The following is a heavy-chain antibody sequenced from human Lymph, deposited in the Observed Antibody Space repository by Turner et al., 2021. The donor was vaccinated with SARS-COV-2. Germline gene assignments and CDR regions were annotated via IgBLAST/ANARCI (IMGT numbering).Heavy chain of an antibody. CDR1: GFTFSSYA. Sequence: EVQLLESGGGLVQPGGSLRLSCAASGFTFSSYAMSWVRQAPGKGLEWDSTISGSGVTTYYADAVKGRFTISRDNSKNTLYLQMNSLRAEDTAVYYCAKDPNWYVLSAVDYWGQGTLVTVSS. CDR3: AKDPNWYVLSAVDY. J-gene: IGHJ4*02. V-gene: IGHV3-23*01. CDR2: ISGSGVTT. D-gene: IGHD1-1*01.